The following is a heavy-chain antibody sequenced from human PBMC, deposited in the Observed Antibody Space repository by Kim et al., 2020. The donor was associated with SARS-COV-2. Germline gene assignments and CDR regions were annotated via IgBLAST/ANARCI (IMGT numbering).Heavy chain of an antibody. Sequence: GGSLRLSCAASGFTFSSYWMSWVRQAPGKGLELVGNIKQDGSEKYYVESVKGRFTISRDNAKNSLYLQMNSLRAEDTAVYYCAREEMTMIVVVITPVYYYGMDVWGQGTTVTVSS. V-gene: IGHV3-7*01. CDR3: AREEMTMIVVVITPVYYYGMDV. CDR2: IKQDGSEK. CDR1: GFTFSSYW. D-gene: IGHD3-22*01. J-gene: IGHJ6*02.